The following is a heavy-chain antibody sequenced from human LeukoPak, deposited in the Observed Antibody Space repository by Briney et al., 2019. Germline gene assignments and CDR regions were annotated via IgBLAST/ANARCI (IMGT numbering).Heavy chain of an antibody. CDR1: GFTFTDYW. CDR3: ARDGTAAGLYFDL. CDR2: IRQDGSEK. Sequence: GGSLLLSCAVSGFTFTDYWMNWVRQAPGKGLEWVASIRQDGSEKTYVDPVKGRFTISRDNTKNSLSLQVNSLRVEDTAVYYCARDGTAAGLYFDLWGQGTLVTVSS. V-gene: IGHV3-7*01. J-gene: IGHJ4*01. D-gene: IGHD6-13*01.